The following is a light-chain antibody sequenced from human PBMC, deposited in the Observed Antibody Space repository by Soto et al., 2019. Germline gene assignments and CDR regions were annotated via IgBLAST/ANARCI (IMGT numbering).Light chain of an antibody. V-gene: IGLV1-44*01. CDR2: SNN. J-gene: IGLJ3*02. CDR1: SSNIGSNT. CDR3: AAWDDSLNGWV. Sequence: QSVLTQPPSASGTPGQRVTISCSGSSSNIGSNTVNWYQQLPGTAPKLRIYSNNQRPSGVPDRCSGSKSGTSASLAIRGLQSEDEADYYCAAWDDSLNGWVFGGGTKLTVL.